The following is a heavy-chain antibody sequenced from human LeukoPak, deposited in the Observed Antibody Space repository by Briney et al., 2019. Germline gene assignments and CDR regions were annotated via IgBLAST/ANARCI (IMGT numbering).Heavy chain of an antibody. J-gene: IGHJ5*02. CDR3: ASDASGYFWFDP. D-gene: IGHD5-12*01. V-gene: IGHV3-11*01. CDR1: GFTFSDYY. Sequence: GGSLRHSCAASGFTFSDYYMNWIRQTPGKGLEWLSYISSSGDTMFYADSVRGRFTISRDNAKNSLYLQMNSLRAEDTAVYYCASDASGYFWFDPWGQGTLVTVSS. CDR2: ISSSGDTM.